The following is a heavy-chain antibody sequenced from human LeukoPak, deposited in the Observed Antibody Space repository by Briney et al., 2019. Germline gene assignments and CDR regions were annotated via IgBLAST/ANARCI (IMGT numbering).Heavy chain of an antibody. V-gene: IGHV3-23*01. J-gene: IGHJ1*01. D-gene: IGHD2-2*01. CDR1: GFTFSSYA. CDR2: ISGGGGST. Sequence: PGGSLRLSCAASGFTFSSYAMSWVRQAPGKGLEWVSAISGGGGSTYYADSVKGRFTISRDNSKNTLYLQMNSLRAEDTAVYYCAKDSQYQLRPKVTVSGREYFQHWGQGTLVTVSS. CDR3: AKDSQYQLRPKVTVSGREYFQH.